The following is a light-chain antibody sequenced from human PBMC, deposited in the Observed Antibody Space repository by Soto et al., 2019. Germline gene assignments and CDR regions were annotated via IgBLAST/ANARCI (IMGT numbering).Light chain of an antibody. Sequence: EIVLTQSPGTLSLSPGERATLSCRASQSISSSYLAWYQQKPGQAPRLLIYGASRRATGIPDRFSGSGSGTDFTLTISRLEPEDLAVYYCQHYGNSPLLTFGGGTKVQIK. J-gene: IGKJ4*01. CDR3: QHYGNSPLLT. CDR1: QSISSSY. V-gene: IGKV3-20*01. CDR2: GAS.